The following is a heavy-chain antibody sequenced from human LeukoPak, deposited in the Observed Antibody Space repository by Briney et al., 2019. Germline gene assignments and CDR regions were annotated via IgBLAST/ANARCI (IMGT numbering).Heavy chain of an antibody. CDR2: IYTSGST. J-gene: IGHJ5*02. CDR1: GGSISSYY. Sequence: MSSETLSLTCTVPGGSISSYYWSWIRQPAGKGLEWIGRIYTSGSTNYNPSLKSRVTMSVDTSKNQFSLKLSSVTAADTAVYYCARDTSIVGATLFDPWGQGTLVTVSS. V-gene: IGHV4-4*07. D-gene: IGHD1-26*01. CDR3: ARDTSIVGATLFDP.